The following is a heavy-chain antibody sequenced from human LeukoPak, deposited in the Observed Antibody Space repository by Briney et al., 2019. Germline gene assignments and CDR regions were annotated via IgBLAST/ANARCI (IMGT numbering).Heavy chain of an antibody. V-gene: IGHV4-30-4*01. D-gene: IGHD3-16*02. CDR2: IYYTGST. Sequence: SETLSLTCTVSGGSISSGDYYWSWIRQPPGTGLEWIVYIYYTGSTYYNPSLKSRVTISLNTSKNLFSLKLSSLTAADTAVYYCASATRYYDYIWGGYPGGWFDPWGQGTLVTVSS. CDR3: ASATRYYDYIWGGYPGGWFDP. J-gene: IGHJ5*02. CDR1: GGSISSGDYY.